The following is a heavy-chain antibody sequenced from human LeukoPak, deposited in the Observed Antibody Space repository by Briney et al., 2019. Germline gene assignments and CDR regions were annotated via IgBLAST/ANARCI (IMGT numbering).Heavy chain of an antibody. V-gene: IGHV3-66*01. CDR3: VRDDCSSSSCPFDF. J-gene: IGHJ4*02. D-gene: IGHD2-2*01. CDR1: GFSVSVNY. CDR2: FFSSGYT. Sequence: PGGSLRLSCAVSGFSVSVNYMSWVRQAPGKGLEWVSVFFSSGYTKYADSVKGRFTISRDNSENTLNLEMNSLRAEDTGLYFCVRDDCSSSSCPFDFWGQGVLLTVSS.